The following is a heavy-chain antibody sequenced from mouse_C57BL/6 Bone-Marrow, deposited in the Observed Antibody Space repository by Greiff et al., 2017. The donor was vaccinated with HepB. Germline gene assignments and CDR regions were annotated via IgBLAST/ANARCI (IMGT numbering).Heavy chain of an antibody. CDR2: INPSSGYT. D-gene: IGHD1-1*01. CDR3: ARGITTVVAPFAY. J-gene: IGHJ3*01. V-gene: IGHV1-7*01. CDR1: GYTFTSYW. Sequence: QVQLKESGAELAKPGASVKLSCKASGYTFTSYWMHWVKQRPGQGLEWIGYINPSSGYTKYNQKFKDKATLTADKSSSTAYMQLSSLTYEDSAVYYCARGITTVVAPFAYWGQGTLVTVSA.